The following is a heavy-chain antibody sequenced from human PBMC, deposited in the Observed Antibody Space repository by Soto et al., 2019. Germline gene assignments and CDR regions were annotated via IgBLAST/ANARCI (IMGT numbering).Heavy chain of an antibody. Sequence: ASVKVSCKASGYTFTSYAMHWVRQAPGQRLEWMGWINAGNGNTKYSQKFQGRVTITRDTSASIAYMELSSLRSEDTAVYYCARDRLWFGERDYYYYGMDVWGQGTTVTVSS. D-gene: IGHD3-10*01. CDR3: ARDRLWFGERDYYYYGMDV. CDR2: INAGNGNT. V-gene: IGHV1-3*01. J-gene: IGHJ6*02. CDR1: GYTFTSYA.